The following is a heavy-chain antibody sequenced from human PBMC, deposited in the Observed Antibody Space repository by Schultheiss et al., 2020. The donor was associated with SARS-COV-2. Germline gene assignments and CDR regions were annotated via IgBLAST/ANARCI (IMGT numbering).Heavy chain of an antibody. D-gene: IGHD3-22*01. CDR1: GFTFSSYS. J-gene: IGHJ4*02. CDR3: ARYWMQNYDDGGYYFDY. CDR2: ISSSSSYI. Sequence: GGSLRLSCAASGFTFSSYSMNWVRQAPGKGLEWVSSISSSSSYIYYADSVKGRFTISRDNAKNSLYLQMNSLRAEDTAVYYCARYWMQNYDDGGYYFDYWGQGTLVTVSS. V-gene: IGHV3-21*04.